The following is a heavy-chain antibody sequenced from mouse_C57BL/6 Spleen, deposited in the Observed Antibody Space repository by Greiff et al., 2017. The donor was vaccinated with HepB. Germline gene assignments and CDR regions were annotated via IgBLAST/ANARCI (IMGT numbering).Heavy chain of an antibody. D-gene: IGHD2-4*01. V-gene: IGHV1-69*01. J-gene: IGHJ3*01. CDR3: ARRGYYDYDGLAY. CDR2: IDPSDSYT. Sequence: VQLQQPGAELVMPGASVKLSCKASGYTFTSYWMHWVKQRPGQGLEWIGEIDPSDSYTNYNQKFKGKSTLTVDKSSSTAYMQLSSQTSEDSAVYYCARRGYYDYDGLAYWGQGTLVTVSA. CDR1: GYTFTSYW.